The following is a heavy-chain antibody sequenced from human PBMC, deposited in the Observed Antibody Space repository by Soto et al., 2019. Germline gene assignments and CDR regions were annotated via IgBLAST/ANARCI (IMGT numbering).Heavy chain of an antibody. CDR1: GGTFSSYA. D-gene: IGHD4-17*01. Sequence: QVQLVQSGAEVKKPGSSVKVSCKASGGTFSSYAISWVRQAPGQGLEWMGGIIPIFGTANYAQKFQGRVTITADKSTSTAYMELSSLRSEDTAVYYCAREKIRPSNHGDYYYYGMDVWGQGTTVTVSS. V-gene: IGHV1-69*06. CDR3: AREKIRPSNHGDYYYYGMDV. J-gene: IGHJ6*02. CDR2: IIPIFGTA.